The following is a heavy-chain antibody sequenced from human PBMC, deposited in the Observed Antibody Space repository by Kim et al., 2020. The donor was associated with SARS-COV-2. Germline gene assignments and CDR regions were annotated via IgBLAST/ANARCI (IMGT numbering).Heavy chain of an antibody. CDR3: ARAPLTFGGVILSFDY. D-gene: IGHD3-16*02. CDR1: GGSISSGGYY. CDR2: IYYSGST. V-gene: IGHV4-31*03. J-gene: IGHJ4*02. Sequence: SETLSLTCTVSGGSISSGGYYWSWIRQRPGKGLECIGYIYYSGSTYYNPSLKSRVTMSVDTSKNQFSLKLSSVTAADTAVYYCARAPLTFGGVILSFDYWGQGTLVTVSS.